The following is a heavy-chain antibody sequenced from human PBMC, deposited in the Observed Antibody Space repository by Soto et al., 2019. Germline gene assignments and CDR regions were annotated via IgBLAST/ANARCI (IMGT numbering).Heavy chain of an antibody. CDR1: GYTFTSYA. J-gene: IGHJ4*02. CDR2: INAGNGNT. Sequence: AASVKVSCKASGYTFTSYAMHWVRQAPGQRLEWMGWINAGNGNTKYSQKFQGRVTITRDTSASTAYMELSSLRSEDTAVYYCARDSPIGSTYSGYDAIDSWGQGTLVTVSS. V-gene: IGHV1-3*01. CDR3: ARDSPIGSTYSGYDAIDS. D-gene: IGHD5-12*01.